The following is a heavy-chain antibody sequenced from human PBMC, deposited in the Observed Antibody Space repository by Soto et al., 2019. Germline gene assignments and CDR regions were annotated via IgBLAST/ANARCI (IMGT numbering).Heavy chain of an antibody. CDR3: ARAVGVVGYYYYGMDV. J-gene: IGHJ6*02. D-gene: IGHD2-15*01. CDR2: IYYSGST. CDR1: GGSISSGDYY. V-gene: IGHV4-30-4*01. Sequence: PSETLSLTCTVSGGSISSGDYYWSWIRQPPGKGLEWIGYIYYSGSTYYNPSLKSRVTISVDTSKNQFSLKLSSVTAADTAVYYGARAVGVVGYYYYGMDVWGQGTTVTVSS.